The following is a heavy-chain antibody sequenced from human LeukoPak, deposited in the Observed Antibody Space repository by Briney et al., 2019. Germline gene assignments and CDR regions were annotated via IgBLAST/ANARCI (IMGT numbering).Heavy chain of an antibody. J-gene: IGHJ4*02. CDR2: ISNSGGRT. V-gene: IGHV3-23*01. D-gene: IGHD2-15*01. CDR1: GFTFSSYA. CDR3: ARDPYSEDIVVVVAARLDY. Sequence: GGSLRLSCAASGFTFSSYAMSWVRQAPGKGLEWVSSISNSGGRTFYTDSVKGRFTISRDNSKSTLYLQMNSLRAEDTAVYYCARDPYSEDIVVVVAARLDYWGQGTLVTVSS.